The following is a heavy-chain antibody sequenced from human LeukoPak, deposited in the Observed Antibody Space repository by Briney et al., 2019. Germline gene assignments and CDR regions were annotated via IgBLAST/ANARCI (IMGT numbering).Heavy chain of an antibody. CDR1: GFTFSSHG. CDR2: ISSGAGGT. J-gene: IGHJ4*02. V-gene: IGHV3-23*01. CDR3: AKGGQLWFVYFDY. Sequence: GGSLRLSCADSGFTFSSHGLSWVRQAPVKGLEWVATISSGAGGTYYADSVKGRFTISRDNSKNTLYLQMKNVRAEDTAVYFCAKGGQLWFVYFDYWGQGTLVTVSS. D-gene: IGHD5-18*01.